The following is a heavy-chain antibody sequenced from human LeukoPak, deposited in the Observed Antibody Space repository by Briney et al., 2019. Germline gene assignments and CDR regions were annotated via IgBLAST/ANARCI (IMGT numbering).Heavy chain of an antibody. V-gene: IGHV4-59*04. J-gene: IGHJ4*02. CDR3: ARRASGAGGTKAIDY. Sequence: SETLSLTCTVSGGSISSYYWSWIRQPPGKGLEWIGSIYYSGSTYYNPSLKSRVTIFVDTSKNQFSLKLSSVTAADTAVYYCARRASGAGGTKAIDYWGQGTLVTVSS. D-gene: IGHD6-13*01. CDR2: IYYSGST. CDR1: GGSISSYY.